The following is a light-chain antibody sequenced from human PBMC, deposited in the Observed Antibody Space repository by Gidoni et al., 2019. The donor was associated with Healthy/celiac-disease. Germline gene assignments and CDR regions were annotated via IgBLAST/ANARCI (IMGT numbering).Light chain of an antibody. CDR3: QKSYSTTWT. CDR2: AAS. CDR1: QSSSRY. J-gene: IGKJ1*01. Sequence: DIQMTQSPSSLSPSVGDRFPITCRASQSSSRYLNWYQQKPGKAPKILIYAASSLQSGVPSRFSGSGLGTDFTINISSLQQEEFATYYCQKSYSTTWTFGQGTKVEIK. V-gene: IGKV1-39*01.